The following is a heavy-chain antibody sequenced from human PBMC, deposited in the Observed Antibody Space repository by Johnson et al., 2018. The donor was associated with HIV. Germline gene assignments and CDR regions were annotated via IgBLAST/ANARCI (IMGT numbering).Heavy chain of an antibody. Sequence: QVQLVESGGGLVQPGGSLRLSCAASGFTFSSYWMSWVRQAPGKGLEWVAVIWYDGSNKYYADSVQGRFTISRDNSKNTLYLQMNSLRAEDTAVYYCAKAFPDCTGGSCYPHRSPHDAFDIWGQGTMVTVSS. CDR2: IWYDGSNK. V-gene: IGHV3-30*02. J-gene: IGHJ3*02. CDR1: GFTFSSYW. D-gene: IGHD2-15*01. CDR3: AKAFPDCTGGSCYPHRSPHDAFDI.